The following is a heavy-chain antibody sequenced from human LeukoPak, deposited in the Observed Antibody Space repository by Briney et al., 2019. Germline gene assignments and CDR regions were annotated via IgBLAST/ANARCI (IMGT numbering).Heavy chain of an antibody. CDR2: ISHDGRSR. Sequence: GGSLRLSCAASGFTFSSYWMHWVRQAPGKGLVWVSRISHDGRSRTYADSVKGRFTISRDNAENTLYLQMNSLRVEDTAVYFCARDRDYIFFDYWGQGALVTVSS. V-gene: IGHV3-74*03. CDR3: ARDRDYIFFDY. CDR1: GFTFSSYW. J-gene: IGHJ4*02. D-gene: IGHD4-11*01.